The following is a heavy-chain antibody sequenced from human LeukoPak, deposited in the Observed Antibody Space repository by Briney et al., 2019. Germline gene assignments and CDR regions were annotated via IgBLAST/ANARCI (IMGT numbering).Heavy chain of an antibody. Sequence: SETLSLTCTVSGGSISSYYWSWIRQPPGKGLEWIGYIYYSGSTNYNPSLKSRVTISVDTSKNQFSLKLSSVTAADTAVYYCARGPTRGGTTGLGFDPWGQGTLVTVSS. J-gene: IGHJ5*02. CDR3: ARGPTRGGTTGLGFDP. V-gene: IGHV4-59*01. CDR1: GGSISSYY. CDR2: IYYSGST. D-gene: IGHD1-1*01.